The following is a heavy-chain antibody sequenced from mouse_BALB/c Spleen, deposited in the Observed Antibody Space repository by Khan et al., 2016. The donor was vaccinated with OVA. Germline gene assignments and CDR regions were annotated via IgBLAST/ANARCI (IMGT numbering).Heavy chain of an antibody. D-gene: IGHD2-1*01. V-gene: IGHV5-9*02. CDR1: GFAFSSYD. J-gene: IGHJ3*01. CDR2: ISGSGIYT. CDR3: ARPYYYGNAWFTY. Sequence: EVELVESGRDLVKPGGSLKLSCAPSGFAFSSYDMSWVRQTPAKRLEWVATISGSGIYTYYPHSVKGRFTITRDNARNTLYLKMSSLKSEDTASYYGARPYYYGNAWFTYWGQGTMVTVSA.